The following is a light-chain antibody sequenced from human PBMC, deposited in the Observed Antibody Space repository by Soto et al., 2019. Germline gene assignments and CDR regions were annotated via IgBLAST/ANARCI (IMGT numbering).Light chain of an antibody. CDR3: QQSYSTPYT. CDR2: AAS. CDR1: QSISSY. J-gene: IGKJ2*01. V-gene: IGKV1-39*01. Sequence: DIQMTQSPSSLSASVGDRVTITCRASQSISSYLTWYQQKPGKAPKLLIYAASSLQSVVPSRFSGSGSGTDFTLTISSLQPEDFETYYCQQSYSTPYTFGQGTKLQIK.